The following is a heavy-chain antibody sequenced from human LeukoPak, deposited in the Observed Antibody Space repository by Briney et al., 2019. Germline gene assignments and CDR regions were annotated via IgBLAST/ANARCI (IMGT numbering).Heavy chain of an antibody. D-gene: IGHD3-9*01. J-gene: IGHJ4*02. CDR3: AREPDYDILTGYSY. V-gene: IGHV3-48*03. CDR1: GFTFSSYE. Sequence: PGGSLRLSCAASGFTFSSYEMNWVRQAPGKGLEWVSYISSSGSTIYYADSVKGRFTNSRDNAKNSLYLQMNSLRAEDTAVYYCAREPDYDILTGYSYWGQGTLVTVSS. CDR2: ISSSGSTI.